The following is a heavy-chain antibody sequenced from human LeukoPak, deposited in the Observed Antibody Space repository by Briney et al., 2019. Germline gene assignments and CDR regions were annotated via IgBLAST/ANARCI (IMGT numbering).Heavy chain of an antibody. CDR1: GGSISSYY. V-gene: IGHV4-30-4*01. CDR3: ARSQCSGGSCYVFDY. J-gene: IGHJ4*02. D-gene: IGHD2-15*01. Sequence: SETLSLTCTVSGGSISSYYWSWIRQPPGKGLEWIGYIYYSGSTYYNPSLKSRVTISVDTSKNQFSLKLSSVTAADTAVYYCARSQCSGGSCYVFDYWGQGTLVTVSS. CDR2: IYYSGST.